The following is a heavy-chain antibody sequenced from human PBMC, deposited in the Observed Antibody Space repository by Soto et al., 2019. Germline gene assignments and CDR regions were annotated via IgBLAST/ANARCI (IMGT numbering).Heavy chain of an antibody. D-gene: IGHD1-1*01. CDR2: ISWDSTTV. V-gene: IGHV3-9*01. CDR3: VQGRYPTMATPLDH. J-gene: IGHJ5*02. CDR1: GFTFDNCA. Sequence: GGSLRLSCSASGFTFDNCAMHWVRQAPGKGLEWFSGISWDSTTVGYADSVKGRFTISRDDAKNSLYLQMNSLRREDTALYYCVQGRYPTMATPLDHWGQGTLVTVSS.